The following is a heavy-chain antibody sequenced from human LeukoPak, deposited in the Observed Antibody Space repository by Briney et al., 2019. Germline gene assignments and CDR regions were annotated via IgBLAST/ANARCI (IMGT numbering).Heavy chain of an antibody. D-gene: IGHD2-2*01. CDR1: GGSISSSSYY. CDR3: ARGQYRRDY. Sequence: SETLSLTCTVSGGSISSSSYYWSWIRQPPGKGLEWIGEINHSGSTNYNPSLKSRATVSVDTSKNQFSLYLNSVTAADTAVYYCARGQYRRDYWGQGTLVTVSS. J-gene: IGHJ4*02. CDR2: INHSGST. V-gene: IGHV4-39*07.